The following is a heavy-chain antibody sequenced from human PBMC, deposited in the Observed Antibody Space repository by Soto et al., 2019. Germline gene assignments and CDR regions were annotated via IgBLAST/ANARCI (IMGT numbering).Heavy chain of an antibody. CDR1: GFTFSSYA. V-gene: IGHV3-30-3*01. J-gene: IGHJ6*02. CDR3: ARDRGPGPYYYYGMDV. Sequence: GGSLRLSCAASGFTFSSYAMHWVRQAPGKGLEWAAVISYDGSNKYYADSVKGRFTISRDNSKNTLYLQMNSLRAEDTAVYYCARDRGPGPYYYYGMDVWGQGTTVTVFS. CDR2: ISYDGSNK.